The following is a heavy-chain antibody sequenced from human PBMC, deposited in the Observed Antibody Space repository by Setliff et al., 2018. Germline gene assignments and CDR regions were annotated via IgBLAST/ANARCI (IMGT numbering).Heavy chain of an antibody. J-gene: IGHJ6*03. CDR3: ARMSGFQYMDV. CDR2: IHYSGNT. D-gene: IGHD3-3*01. V-gene: IGHV4-39*01. CDR1: GFSINSGTHF. Sequence: PSETLSLTCTVSGFSINSGTHFWGWIRQPPGKGLEWIGRIHYSGNTYYNASLKSRVIISVDTAQNQFSLSLRSVNAADPAVYYCARMSGFQYMDVWDKGTTVTVSS.